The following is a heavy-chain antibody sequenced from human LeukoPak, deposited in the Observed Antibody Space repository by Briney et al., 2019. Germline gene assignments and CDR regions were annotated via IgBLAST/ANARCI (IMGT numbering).Heavy chain of an antibody. V-gene: IGHV1-2*02. Sequence: ASVKVSCKASGYTFTGYYMHWVRQAPGQGLEWMGWINPNSGGTNYAQKFQGRVTMTRDTSISTAYMDVSRLTSDDTAVYYCARGAKSYYYYHMDVWGKGTKVTVSS. J-gene: IGHJ6*03. CDR3: ARGAKSYYYYHMDV. CDR1: GYTFTGYY. CDR2: INPNSGGT.